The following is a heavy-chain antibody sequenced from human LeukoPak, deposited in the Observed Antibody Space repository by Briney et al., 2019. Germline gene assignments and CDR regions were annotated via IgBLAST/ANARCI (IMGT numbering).Heavy chain of an antibody. CDR3: ARAGRGGDCFDY. V-gene: IGHV4-59*01. CDR1: GGSISSYY. Sequence: PSETLSLTCTVSGGSISSYYWSWIRQPPGKGLEWIGYIYYSGSTNYNPSLRSRVTISVDTSKNQFSLKLSSVTAADTAVYYCARAGRGGDCFDYWGQGTLVTVSS. D-gene: IGHD2-21*01. CDR2: IYYSGST. J-gene: IGHJ4*02.